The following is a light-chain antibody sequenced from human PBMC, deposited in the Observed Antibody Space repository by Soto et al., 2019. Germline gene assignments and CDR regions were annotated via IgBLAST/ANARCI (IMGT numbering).Light chain of an antibody. CDR3: QRYNDWPPA. Sequence: VITRAPPSLSVAPGEGGSLSCSASQSVSSNLAWYQQKPGQAPRLLIYGAAIRATGIPARFSGSGSGTEFTLTISSLQSEDFAVYYCQRYNDWPPAFGQGTQLEIK. CDR2: GAA. J-gene: IGKJ5*01. CDR1: QSVSSN. V-gene: IGKV3D-15*01.